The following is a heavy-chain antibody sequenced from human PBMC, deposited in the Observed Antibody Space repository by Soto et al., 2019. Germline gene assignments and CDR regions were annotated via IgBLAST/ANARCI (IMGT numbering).Heavy chain of an antibody. CDR1: GGSISSGGYY. J-gene: IGHJ5*02. Sequence: QVQLQESGPGLVKPSQTLSLTCTVSGGSISSGGYYWSWIRQHPGKGLEWIGYIYYSGSTYYNPSLTSRVTISVETSNNQFSLKLSSVTAADTAVYYCARQKLEPRVGFDPWGQGTLVTVSS. V-gene: IGHV4-31*03. D-gene: IGHD1-1*01. CDR2: IYYSGST. CDR3: ARQKLEPRVGFDP.